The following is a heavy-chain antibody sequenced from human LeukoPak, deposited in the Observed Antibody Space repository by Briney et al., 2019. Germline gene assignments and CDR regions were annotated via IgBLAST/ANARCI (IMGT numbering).Heavy chain of an antibody. CDR3: ARGGGRFSTHANDY. J-gene: IGHJ4*02. CDR1: GGSFSGYY. Sequence: SETLSLTCAVYGGSFSGYYWSWIRQPPGKGLVWIGEINHSGSTNYNPSLKSRVTISVDTSKNQFSLKLSSVTAADTAVYYCARGGGRFSTHANDYWGQGTLVTVSS. V-gene: IGHV4-34*01. CDR2: INHSGST. D-gene: IGHD1-26*01.